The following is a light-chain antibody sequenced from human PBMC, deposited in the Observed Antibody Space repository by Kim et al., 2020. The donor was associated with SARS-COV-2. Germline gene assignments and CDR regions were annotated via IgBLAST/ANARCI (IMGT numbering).Light chain of an antibody. CDR1: QGISTY. Sequence: DIQMTQSPSSLSASVGDRVTIICRASQGISTYLHWYQHIRGRAPKLLIHGASNLQPGVPSRFTGGGSGTDFPLNITGLQPEDFATYYCQKSYSPVYSLGQGTKLEI. J-gene: IGKJ2*03. CDR2: GAS. V-gene: IGKV1-39*01. CDR3: QKSYSPVYS.